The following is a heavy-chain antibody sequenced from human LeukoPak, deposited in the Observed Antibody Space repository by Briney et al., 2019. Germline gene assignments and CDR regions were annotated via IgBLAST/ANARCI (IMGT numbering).Heavy chain of an antibody. J-gene: IGHJ5*02. V-gene: IGHV1-69*05. Sequence: GASVKVSCKASGGTFSSYAISWVRQAPGQGLEWMGGIIPIFGTANYAQKFQGRVTITTDESTSTAYMELSSLRSEDTAVYYCASISCGSSVGGYNWFDPWGQGTLVTVSS. CDR1: GGTFSSYA. D-gene: IGHD1-26*01. CDR2: IIPIFGTA. CDR3: ASISCGSSVGGYNWFDP.